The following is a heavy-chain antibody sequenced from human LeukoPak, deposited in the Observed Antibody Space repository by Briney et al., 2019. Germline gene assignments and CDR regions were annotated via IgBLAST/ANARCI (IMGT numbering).Heavy chain of an antibody. D-gene: IGHD2-2*01. Sequence: SETLSLTCTVSGDSFTRYYWSWIRQPPGKALEWIGYINNGGGTSYNPSLNSRVTISLDTSKNQFSLKLNSVTTTDTAVYYCASQMSDTSVSFWGQGTLVTVSS. V-gene: IGHV4-59*08. CDR1: GDSFTRYY. J-gene: IGHJ4*02. CDR2: INNGGGT. CDR3: ASQMSDTSVSF.